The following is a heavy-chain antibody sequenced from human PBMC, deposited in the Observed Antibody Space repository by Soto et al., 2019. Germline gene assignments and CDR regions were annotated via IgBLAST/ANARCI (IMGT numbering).Heavy chain of an antibody. V-gene: IGHV3-21*01. J-gene: IGHJ6*02. CDR3: ARVAAWYSSSAGYYYGMDV. CDR2: ISSSSSYI. CDR1: GFTFSSYS. D-gene: IGHD6-13*01. Sequence: PVGSLRLSCAASGFTFSSYSMNWVRQAPGKGLEWVSSISSSSSYIYYADSVKGRFTISRDNAKNSLYLQMNSLRAEDTAVYYCARVAAWYSSSAGYYYGMDVWGQGTTVTVSS.